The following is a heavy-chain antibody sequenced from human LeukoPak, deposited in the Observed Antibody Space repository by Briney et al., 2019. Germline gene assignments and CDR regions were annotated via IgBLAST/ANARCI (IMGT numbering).Heavy chain of an antibody. V-gene: IGHV3-23*01. J-gene: IGHJ4*02. D-gene: IGHD3-9*01. CDR1: GFTFSSYG. CDR3: AKGDDILTGFYLPFDY. CDR2: ISGSGGST. Sequence: SGGSLRLSCAASGFTFSSYGMSWVRQAPGKGLEWVSAISGSGGSTYFADSVKGRFTISRDNSKNTLYLQMNSLRAEDTAVYYCAKGDDILTGFYLPFDYWGQGTLVTVSS.